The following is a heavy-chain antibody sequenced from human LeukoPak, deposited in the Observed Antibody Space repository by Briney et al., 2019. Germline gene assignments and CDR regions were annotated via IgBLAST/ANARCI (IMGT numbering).Heavy chain of an antibody. CDR3: AIDLYGDYPIDC. Sequence: GGSLRLSCAASEFTFSSYAMSWVRQAPGKGLEWVSVISGDGGSTYSADSVKGRFTISRDNSKNTLYLQMNSLRAEDTAVYYCAIDLYGDYPIDCWGQGTLVTVSS. V-gene: IGHV3-23*01. CDR1: EFTFSSYA. D-gene: IGHD4-17*01. CDR2: ISGDGGST. J-gene: IGHJ4*02.